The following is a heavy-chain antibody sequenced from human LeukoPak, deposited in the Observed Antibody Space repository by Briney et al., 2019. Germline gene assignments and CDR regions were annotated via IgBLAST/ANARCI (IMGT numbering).Heavy chain of an antibody. Sequence: GGSLRLSCAASGFTFSGYAMSWVRQAPGKGLEWVSTISGGGVTTFYADSVKGRFTISRDNSKNTLGLQMNSLRAEDTAVYYCAKNGRANDYYYYYMDVWGKGTTVTVSS. CDR2: ISGGGVTT. J-gene: IGHJ6*03. CDR1: GFTFSGYA. V-gene: IGHV3-23*01. D-gene: IGHD2-8*01. CDR3: AKNGRANDYYYYYMDV.